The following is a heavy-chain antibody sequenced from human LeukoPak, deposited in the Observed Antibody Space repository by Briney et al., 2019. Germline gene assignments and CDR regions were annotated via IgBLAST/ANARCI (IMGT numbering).Heavy chain of an antibody. CDR1: GFTFSSYA. V-gene: IGHV3-30-3*01. CDR2: ISYDGSNK. Sequence: GGSLRLSCAASGFTFSSYAMHWVRQAPGKGLEWVAVISYDGSNKYYADSVKGRFTISRDNSKNTLYLQMNSLRAEDTAVYYCARDTTRSRFGESQLDYWGQGTLVTVSS. J-gene: IGHJ4*02. D-gene: IGHD3-10*01. CDR3: ARDTTRSRFGESQLDY.